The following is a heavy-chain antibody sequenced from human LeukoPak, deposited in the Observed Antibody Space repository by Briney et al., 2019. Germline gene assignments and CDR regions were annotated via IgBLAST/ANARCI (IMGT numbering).Heavy chain of an antibody. CDR2: IDPSDSYT. CDR3: ARLRYCSGGNCYHYFDY. Sequence: GESLKISCKGSGYSFTSYWISWVRQMPGKGLEWMGRIDPSDSYTNYSPSFQGHVTISADKSISTAYLQWSSLKASDTAMYYCARLRYCSGGNCYHYFDYWGQGTLVTVSS. D-gene: IGHD2-15*01. V-gene: IGHV5-10-1*01. J-gene: IGHJ4*02. CDR1: GYSFTSYW.